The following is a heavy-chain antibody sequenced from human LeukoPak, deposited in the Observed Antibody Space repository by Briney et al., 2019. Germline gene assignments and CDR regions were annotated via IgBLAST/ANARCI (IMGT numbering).Heavy chain of an antibody. CDR1: GDSVSSNSAA. CDR2: TYYRSKWFI. V-gene: IGHV6-1*01. J-gene: IGHJ4*02. D-gene: IGHD6-19*01. Sequence: SQTFSLTCGISGDSVSSNSAAWNWIWQSPSRGLEWLGRTYYRSKWFINYAPSVKSRIIINPDTPKNQVSPQLNSVTPEDTAVYYCTRSDCSSGRCPGFDNWGQGTLVTVSS. CDR3: TRSDCSSGRCPGFDN.